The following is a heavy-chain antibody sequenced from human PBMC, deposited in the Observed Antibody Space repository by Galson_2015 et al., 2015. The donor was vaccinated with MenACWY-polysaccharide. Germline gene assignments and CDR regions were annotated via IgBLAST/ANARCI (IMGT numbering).Heavy chain of an antibody. D-gene: IGHD6-19*01. CDR2: INYSGST. J-gene: IGHJ2*01. Sequence: GGSISSYYWNWIRQPPGKGLEWVGYINYSGSTNHNPSLKSRVTMSVDTSKNQFSLNLTSVTDADTAVYYCARAIAVAGQRRDFDLWGRGTLVTVSS. V-gene: IGHV4-59*01. CDR1: GGSISSYY. CDR3: ARAIAVAGQRRDFDL.